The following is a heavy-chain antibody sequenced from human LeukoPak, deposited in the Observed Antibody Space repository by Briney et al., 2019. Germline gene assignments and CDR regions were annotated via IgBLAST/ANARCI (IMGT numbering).Heavy chain of an antibody. CDR2: IRYDGSNK. V-gene: IGHV3-30*02. Sequence: GGSLRLSCAAPGFTFSSYGMHWVRQAPGKGLEWVAFIRYDGSNKYYADSVKGRFTISRDNSKNTLYLQMNSLRAEDTAVYYCAKLSATSGMYYFDYWGQGTLVTVSS. D-gene: IGHD3-10*01. CDR1: GFTFSSYG. J-gene: IGHJ4*02. CDR3: AKLSATSGMYYFDY.